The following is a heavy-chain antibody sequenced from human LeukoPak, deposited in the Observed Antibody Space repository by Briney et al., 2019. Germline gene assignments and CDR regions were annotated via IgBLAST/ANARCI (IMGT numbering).Heavy chain of an antibody. CDR1: GYTSTSHG. V-gene: IGHV1-18*01. D-gene: IGHD1-1*01. CDR3: ARDTKDY. J-gene: IGHJ4*02. CDR2: ITPYNGNT. Sequence: ASVKVSCKASGYTSTSHGISWVRQAPGQGLEWMGWITPYNGNTNYAQKLQGRVTMTTDTSTSTAYMELRSLRSDDTAMYYCARDTKDYWGQGTLVTVSS.